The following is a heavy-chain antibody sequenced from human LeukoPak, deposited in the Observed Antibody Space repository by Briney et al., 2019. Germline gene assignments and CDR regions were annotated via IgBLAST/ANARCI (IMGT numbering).Heavy chain of an antibody. V-gene: IGHV3-74*01. D-gene: IGHD3-10*01. CDR1: GLTFSSHW. Sequence: GGSLRLSCAASGLTFSSHWMHWVRQAPGKGLVWVSRITNDGSSTSYADSVKGRFTISRDNAKNTLCLQMNSLRAEDTAVYYCARDYGRSRDYGMDVWGQGTTVTVSS. CDR3: ARDYGRSRDYGMDV. J-gene: IGHJ6*02. CDR2: ITNDGSST.